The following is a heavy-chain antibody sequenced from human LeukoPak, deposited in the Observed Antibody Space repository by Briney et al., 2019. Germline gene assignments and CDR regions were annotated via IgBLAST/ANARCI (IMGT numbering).Heavy chain of an antibody. J-gene: IGHJ6*03. CDR2: ISDSGVRT. V-gene: IGHV3-23*01. D-gene: IGHD3-3*01. CDR3: ARKYYDFWSGYSPQDYYYYMDV. CDR1: GFTFSSYG. Sequence: GGSPRLSCAASGFTFSSYGMTWVRQAPGKGLEWVSAISDSGVRTYYADSVKGRFTISRDNSKNTLHLQMNSLRAEDTAVYYCARKYYDFWSGYSPQDYYYYMDVWGKGTTVTVSS.